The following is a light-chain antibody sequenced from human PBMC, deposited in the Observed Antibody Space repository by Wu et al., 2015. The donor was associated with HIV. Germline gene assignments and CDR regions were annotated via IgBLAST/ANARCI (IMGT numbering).Light chain of an antibody. CDR1: QSISSN. Sequence: EIVMTQSPATLSVSPGERASLSCRASQSISSNLAWYQQKPGQAPRLLIYGALSRATAVPARFSGSGSGTEFTLTINSVQSEDFAVYYCQQYDNWPPPTFGQGTKVEIK. CDR3: QQYDNWPPPT. CDR2: GAL. J-gene: IGKJ1*01. V-gene: IGKV3-15*01.